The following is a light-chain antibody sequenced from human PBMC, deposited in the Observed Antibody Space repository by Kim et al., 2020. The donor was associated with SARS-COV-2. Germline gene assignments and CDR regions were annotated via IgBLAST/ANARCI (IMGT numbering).Light chain of an antibody. Sequence: GQKVTLSSPGSSSNIGHNYVSWYQHHPGTAPKLLIYDNNNRPSGIPARFSGSKSGTSATLGITGLQTGDEADYYCGTWDSSLTAVLFGGGTQLTVL. CDR2: DNN. V-gene: IGLV1-51*01. J-gene: IGLJ2*01. CDR1: SSNIGHNY. CDR3: GTWDSSLTAVL.